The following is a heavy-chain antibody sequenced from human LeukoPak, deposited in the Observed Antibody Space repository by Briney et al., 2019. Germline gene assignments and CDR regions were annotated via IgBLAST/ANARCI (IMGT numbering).Heavy chain of an antibody. CDR2: IYASVNT. J-gene: IGHJ5*02. V-gene: IGHV4-4*07. Sequence: PSETLSLTCTVSGGSINSYYWSWIRQPAGKGLQWIGHIYASVNTNYNPSLRSRVTMSVDTSKNQFSLKLSSVTAADTAVYYCARDRRVGGSPTWFDPWGQGTLVIVSS. CDR3: ARDRRVGGSPTWFDP. CDR1: GGSINSYY. D-gene: IGHD1-26*01.